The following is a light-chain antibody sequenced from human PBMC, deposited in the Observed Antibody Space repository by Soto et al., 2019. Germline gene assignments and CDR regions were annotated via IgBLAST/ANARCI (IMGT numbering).Light chain of an antibody. Sequence: QSVLTQPASVSGSPGQSLTISCTGTSSDVGGYHYVSWYQQHPGKAPKLMIYEVTNRPSGVSNRFSGSKSGNTASLTISELQAHDEAAYYCSSYTSTSTYVSGTGTKVTVL. V-gene: IGLV2-14*01. CDR1: SSDVGGYHY. J-gene: IGLJ1*01. CDR3: SSYTSTSTYV. CDR2: EVT.